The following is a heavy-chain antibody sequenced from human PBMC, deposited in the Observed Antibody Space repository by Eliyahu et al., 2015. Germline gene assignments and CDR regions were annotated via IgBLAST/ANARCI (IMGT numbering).Heavy chain of an antibody. D-gene: IGHD1-1*01. Sequence: LQESGPGLVKPSQTLSLTCTVSGGSISSGSYYWSWIRQPAGKGLEWIGRTYTSGSTNYNPSLKSRVTISVDTSKNQFSLKLSSVTAADTAVYYCARRPTGTERNYYMDVWGKGTTVTVSS. J-gene: IGHJ6*03. V-gene: IGHV4-61*02. CDR3: ARRPTGTERNYYMDV. CDR1: GGSISSGSYY. CDR2: TYTSGST.